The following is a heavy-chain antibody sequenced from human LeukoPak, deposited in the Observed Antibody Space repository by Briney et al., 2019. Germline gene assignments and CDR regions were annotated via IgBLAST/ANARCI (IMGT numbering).Heavy chain of an antibody. J-gene: IGHJ4*02. CDR1: GFTVSSNY. Sequence: GGSLRLSCAASGFTVSSNYMNWVRQAPGKGLEWVANIKQDGSEKYYVDSVKGRFTISRDNAKNSLYLQMNSLRAEDTAVYYCARGRKAVAVYFDYWGQGTLVTVSS. CDR3: ARGRKAVAVYFDY. CDR2: IKQDGSEK. D-gene: IGHD6-19*01. V-gene: IGHV3-7*01.